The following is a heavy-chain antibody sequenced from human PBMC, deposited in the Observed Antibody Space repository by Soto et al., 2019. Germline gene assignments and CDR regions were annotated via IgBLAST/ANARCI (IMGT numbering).Heavy chain of an antibody. D-gene: IGHD1-20*01. Sequence: SQTLSLTCSVSGAALNSGNYYWSLIPQVPGKGLEWIGHIYVTGAVDYNPSLRGRITISQDTSERQFSLNLRLVTAADTAVYYCARLRIDTNNYKWFDPWGQGTLVTVSS. CDR1: GAALNSGNYY. J-gene: IGHJ5*02. CDR2: IYVTGAV. CDR3: ARLRIDTNNYKWFDP. V-gene: IGHV4-31*03.